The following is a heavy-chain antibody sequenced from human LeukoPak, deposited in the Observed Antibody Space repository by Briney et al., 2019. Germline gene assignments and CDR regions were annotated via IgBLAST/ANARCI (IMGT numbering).Heavy chain of an antibody. D-gene: IGHD3-10*02. CDR3: AELGIAMIGGV. CDR2: ISSSGSTI. CDR1: GFTFSSYE. V-gene: IGHV3-48*03. J-gene: IGHJ6*04. Sequence: GGSLRLSCAASGFTFSSYEMNWVRQAPGKGLEWVSYISSSGSTIYYADSGKGRFTISRDNSKNSLYLQMNSLRAEDAAVYYCAELGIAMIGGVWGKGTTVTISS.